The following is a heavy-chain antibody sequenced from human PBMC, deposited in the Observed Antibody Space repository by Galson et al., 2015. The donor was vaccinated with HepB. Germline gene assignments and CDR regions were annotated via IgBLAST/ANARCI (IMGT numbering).Heavy chain of an antibody. CDR3: ARTMAVATNWFDP. Sequence: ETLSLTCTVSGGSISSYYWSWIRQPPGKGLEWIGYIYYSGSTNYNPSLKSRVTISVDTSKNQFSLKLSSVTAADTAVYYCARTMAVATNWFDPWGQGTLVTVSS. CDR2: IYYSGST. D-gene: IGHD5-12*01. V-gene: IGHV4-59*01. J-gene: IGHJ5*02. CDR1: GGSISSYY.